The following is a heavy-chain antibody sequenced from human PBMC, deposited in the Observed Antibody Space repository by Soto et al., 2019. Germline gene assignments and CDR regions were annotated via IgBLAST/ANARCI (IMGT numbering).Heavy chain of an antibody. Sequence: QVQLQESGPGLVKPSQTLSLTCTVSGGSISSGDYYWSWIRQPPGKGLEWIGYIYYSGSTYYNPSVKSRVTISVDTSKNQFSLKLSSVTAADTAVYYCARGTYYYDSSGYRKNWFDPWGQGTLVTVSS. CDR3: ARGTYYYDSSGYRKNWFDP. D-gene: IGHD3-22*01. CDR2: IYYSGST. J-gene: IGHJ5*02. V-gene: IGHV4-30-4*01. CDR1: GGSISSGDYY.